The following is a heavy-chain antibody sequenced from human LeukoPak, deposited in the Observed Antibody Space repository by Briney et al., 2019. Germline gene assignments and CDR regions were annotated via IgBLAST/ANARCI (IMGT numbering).Heavy chain of an antibody. CDR3: AGEVQEYYYDSSGYYRDY. CDR2: ISAYNGNT. D-gene: IGHD3-22*01. V-gene: IGHV1-18*01. CDR1: GYTFTSYG. J-gene: IGHJ4*02. Sequence: ASVKVSCKASGYTFTSYGISWVRQAPGQGLEWMGWISAYNGNTNYAQKLQGRVTMTTDTSTSTAYMELRSLRSDDTAVYYCAGEVQEYYYDSSGYYRDYWGQGTLVTVSS.